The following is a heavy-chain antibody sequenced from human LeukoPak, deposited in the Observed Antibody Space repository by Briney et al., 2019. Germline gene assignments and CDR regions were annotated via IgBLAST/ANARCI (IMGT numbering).Heavy chain of an antibody. CDR1: GFTFSSYA. Sequence: GGSLRLSCSASGFTFSSYAMHWVRQAPGKGLEYVSAISSNGGSTYYADSVKGRFTISRDNSKNTLYLQMSSLRAEDTAVYYCVKDGSNNYDFWSGYPSFDYWGQGTLVTVSS. J-gene: IGHJ4*02. CDR3: VKDGSNNYDFWSGYPSFDY. V-gene: IGHV3-64D*06. D-gene: IGHD3-3*01. CDR2: ISSNGGST.